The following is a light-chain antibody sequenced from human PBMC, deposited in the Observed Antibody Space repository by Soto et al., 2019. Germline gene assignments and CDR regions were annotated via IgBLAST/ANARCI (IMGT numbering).Light chain of an antibody. Sequence: HSVLTQPPSASGSPGQSVTISCTGTSSDVGGYKYVSWYQQYPGKAPKLMIYAVSKRPSGVPDRFSGSKSGNTASLTVSGLQAEDEADYYCSSYAGSNNYVFGTGTKLTVL. J-gene: IGLJ1*01. V-gene: IGLV2-8*01. CDR1: SSDVGGYKY. CDR2: AVS. CDR3: SSYAGSNNYV.